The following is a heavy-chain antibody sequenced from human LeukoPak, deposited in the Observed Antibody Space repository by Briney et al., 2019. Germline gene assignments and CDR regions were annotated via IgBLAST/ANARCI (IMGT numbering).Heavy chain of an antibody. J-gene: IGHJ2*01. D-gene: IGHD2-15*01. CDR1: GYTFTGYY. Sequence: ASVKVSCKASGYTFTGYYMHWVRQAPGQGLEWMGWINPNSGGTNYAQKFQGRVTMTRDTSISTAYMELSRLRSDDTAVYYCARDSEDVVVVVAARIDWYFDLWGRGTLVTVSS. CDR2: INPNSGGT. CDR3: ARDSEDVVVVVAARIDWYFDL. V-gene: IGHV1-2*02.